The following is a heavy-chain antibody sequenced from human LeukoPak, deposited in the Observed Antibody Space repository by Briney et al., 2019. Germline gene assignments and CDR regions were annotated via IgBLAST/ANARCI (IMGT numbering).Heavy chain of an antibody. CDR1: GFTFNSYA. J-gene: IGHJ3*02. V-gene: IGHV3-23*01. CDR3: ARERGGGVFTIFGVVTGNGGGDAFDI. CDR2: ISGSGGST. Sequence: QTGGSLRLSCAASGFTFNSYAMSWVRQAPGKGLEWVSAISGSGGSTYYADSVKGRFTISRDNAKNSLYLQMNSLRAEDTAVYYCARERGGGVFTIFGVVTGNGGGDAFDIWGQGTMVTVSS. D-gene: IGHD3-3*01.